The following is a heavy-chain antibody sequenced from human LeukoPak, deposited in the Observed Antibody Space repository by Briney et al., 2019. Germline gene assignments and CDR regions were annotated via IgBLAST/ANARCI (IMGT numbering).Heavy chain of an antibody. D-gene: IGHD3-3*01. CDR1: GFTFSSYS. V-gene: IGHV3-48*01. CDR3: ARDWELRLAYYYYMDV. Sequence: PGGSLRLSCAASGFTFSSYSMNWVRQAPGKGLEWVSYISSSSSTIYYADSVKGRFTISRDNAKNSLYLQMNSLRAEDTAVYYCARDWELRLAYYYYMDVWGKGTTVTVSS. CDR2: ISSSSSTI. J-gene: IGHJ6*03.